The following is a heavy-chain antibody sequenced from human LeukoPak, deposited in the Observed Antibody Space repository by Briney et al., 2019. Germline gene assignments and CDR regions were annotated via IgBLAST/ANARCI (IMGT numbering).Heavy chain of an antibody. D-gene: IGHD2-15*01. CDR3: ARQVGYWGNWFDP. Sequence: PSETLSLTCAVYGGSFSGYYWSWIRQPPGKGLEWIGEINHSGSTNYNPSLKSRVTISVDTSKNQLSLKLSSVTAADTAVYYCARQVGYWGNWFDPWGQGTLVTVSS. J-gene: IGHJ5*02. CDR1: GGSFSGYY. CDR2: INHSGST. V-gene: IGHV4-34*01.